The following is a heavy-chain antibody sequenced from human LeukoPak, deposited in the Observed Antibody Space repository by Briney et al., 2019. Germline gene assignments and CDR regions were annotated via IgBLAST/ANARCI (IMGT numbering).Heavy chain of an antibody. Sequence: GASVKVSCKASGYTFTSYDINWVRQATGQGLEWMGRMNPNSGNTDYAQTIQGRVTMTRDTSISTAYMELTNLRSEDTAVYYCTRGGPPDYWGQGTLVTVSS. CDR1: GYTFTSYD. J-gene: IGHJ4*02. V-gene: IGHV1-8*01. CDR2: MNPNSGNT. CDR3: TRGGPPDY.